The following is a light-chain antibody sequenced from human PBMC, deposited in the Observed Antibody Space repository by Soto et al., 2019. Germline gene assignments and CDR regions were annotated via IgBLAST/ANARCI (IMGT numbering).Light chain of an antibody. CDR3: QQYNTWPPIT. CDR2: AAS. Sequence: DIVMTHSLATLSVSTGERASLSCRASQSIARNLAWYQHNPGQAPRLLIYAASTRATGIPARFSGSGSGTEFSLTISSLQSEDFAVYYCQQYNTWPPITFGQGTRLEIK. J-gene: IGKJ5*01. V-gene: IGKV3-15*01. CDR1: QSIARN.